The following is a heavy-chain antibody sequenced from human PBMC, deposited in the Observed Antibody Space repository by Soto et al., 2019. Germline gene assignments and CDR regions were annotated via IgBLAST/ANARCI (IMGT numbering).Heavy chain of an antibody. CDR1: GFTFTSSA. J-gene: IGHJ6*02. V-gene: IGHV1-58*01. CDR3: ARVRARITIFGVVNPYYYYYGMDV. CDR2: IVVGSGNT. Sequence: ASVKVSCKASGFTFTSSAVQWVRQARGQRLEWIGWIVVGSGNTNYAQKFQGRVTITRNISTSTAYMELSSLRSEDTAVYYCARVRARITIFGVVNPYYYYYGMDVWGQGTTVTVSS. D-gene: IGHD3-3*01.